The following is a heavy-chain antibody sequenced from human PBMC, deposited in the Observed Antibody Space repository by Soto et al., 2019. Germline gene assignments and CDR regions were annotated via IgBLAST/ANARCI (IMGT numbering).Heavy chain of an antibody. Sequence: QVRLVESGGGVVQPGRSLRLSCAASGFIFSTYGMHWVRQAPGKGLQWVAVVSDDGYTTYYAESVKGRFTVSRDSSKNTLYLQMSNLRIEDTAGYYCAREGHHVLGPDAYSFDYWGQGTLVTVSS. J-gene: IGHJ4*02. CDR2: VSDDGYTT. CDR3: AREGHHVLGPDAYSFDY. CDR1: GFIFSTYG. V-gene: IGHV3-30*03. D-gene: IGHD2-2*01.